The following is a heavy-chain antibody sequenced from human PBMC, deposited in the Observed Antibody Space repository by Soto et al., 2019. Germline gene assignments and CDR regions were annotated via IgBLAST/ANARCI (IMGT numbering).Heavy chain of an antibody. CDR1: GFTFSSYA. Sequence: QPGGSLRLSCAASGFTFSSYAMHWVRQAPGKGLEWVAVISYDGSNKYYADSVKGRFTISRDNSKNTLYLQMNSLRAEDTAVYYCARDKRNYDFWSGYYRDYYYYGMDVWGQGTTVTVSS. J-gene: IGHJ6*02. V-gene: IGHV3-30-3*01. D-gene: IGHD3-3*01. CDR3: ARDKRNYDFWSGYYRDYYYYGMDV. CDR2: ISYDGSNK.